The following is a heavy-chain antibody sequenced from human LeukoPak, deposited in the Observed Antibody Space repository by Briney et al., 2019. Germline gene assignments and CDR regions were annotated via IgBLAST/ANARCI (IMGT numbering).Heavy chain of an antibody. V-gene: IGHV4-4*07. CDR1: GASINSHY. J-gene: IGHJ4*02. Sequence: TSETLSLTCSASGASINSHYWTWIRQPAGKGLEWIGRIYISGSTNYSPSLMSRVTMSVDTSKNQISLNLISVTAADTAVYYCARALNPLPGTYYFDYWGQGTLVTVSS. D-gene: IGHD2-15*01. CDR2: IYISGST. CDR3: ARALNPLPGTYYFDY.